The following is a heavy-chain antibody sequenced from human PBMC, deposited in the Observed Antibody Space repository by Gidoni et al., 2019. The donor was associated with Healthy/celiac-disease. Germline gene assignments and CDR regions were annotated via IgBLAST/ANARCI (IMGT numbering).Heavy chain of an antibody. D-gene: IGHD3-9*01. CDR3: ARAKTYYDILTGYYIDGVFDY. CDR1: GGSISSYY. J-gene: IGHJ4*02. Sequence: QVQLQESGPGLVKPSETLSLTCTVSGGSISSYYWIWIRQPPGKGLEWIGYIYYSGSTNYNPSLKSRVTISVDTSKNQFSLRLRSVTAADTAVYYCARAKTYYDILTGYYIDGVFDYWGQGTLVTVSS. CDR2: IYYSGST. V-gene: IGHV4-59*01.